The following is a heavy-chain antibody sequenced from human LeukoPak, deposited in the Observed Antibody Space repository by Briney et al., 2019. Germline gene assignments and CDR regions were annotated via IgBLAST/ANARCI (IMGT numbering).Heavy chain of an antibody. CDR1: GFTFSTYW. CDR2: TPSDGSTT. Sequence: GGSLRLSCAASGFTFSTYWMYWVSQAPGKGLVWVSRTPSDGSTTPYADSVKGRFTITRDNAKNTLYLQMNSLSAEDTAVYYCARGPRGGTLDFWGQGTLVTVSS. V-gene: IGHV3-74*01. J-gene: IGHJ4*02. D-gene: IGHD3-10*01. CDR3: ARGPRGGTLDF.